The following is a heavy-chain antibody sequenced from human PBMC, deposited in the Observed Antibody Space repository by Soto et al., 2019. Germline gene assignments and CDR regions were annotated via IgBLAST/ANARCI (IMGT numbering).Heavy chain of an antibody. D-gene: IGHD1-1*01. V-gene: IGHV3-23*01. J-gene: IGHJ4*02. Sequence: EVQILESGGHLVQPGGSLRLSCAPSGFTFSDYAMSWVRQAPGKGLEWVSSITHNGAVTNYAGSVKGRFTVSRDNSRNTLYLQMNSLRAQDTALYYCATDWPGTRTPGLAWWGQGTMVTVSS. CDR1: GFTFSDYA. CDR2: ITHNGAVT. CDR3: ATDWPGTRTPGLAW.